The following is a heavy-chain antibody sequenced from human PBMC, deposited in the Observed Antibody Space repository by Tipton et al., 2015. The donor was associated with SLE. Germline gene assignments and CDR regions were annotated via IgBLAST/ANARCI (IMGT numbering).Heavy chain of an antibody. CDR2: INHSGST. CDR1: GGSISGHY. J-gene: IGHJ5*02. D-gene: IGHD4-17*01. V-gene: IGHV4-34*01. Sequence: TLSLTCTVSGGSISGHYWSWIRQPPGKGLEWIGEINHSGSTNYNPSLKSRVTISVDTSKNQFSLRLTSVTAADTAVYYCVRGLGEIDYGDYGDLWGQGTLVTVSS. CDR3: VRGLGEIDYGDYGDL.